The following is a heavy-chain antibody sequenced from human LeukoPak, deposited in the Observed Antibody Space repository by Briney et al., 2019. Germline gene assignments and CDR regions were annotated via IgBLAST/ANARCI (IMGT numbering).Heavy chain of an antibody. V-gene: IGHV3-7*04. Sequence: GGSLRLSCAASGFTFSSYWMSWVRQAPGKGLEWVANIKQDGSEEYYVDSVKGRFTISRDNAKNSLYLQMNSLRAEDTAVYYCARDRVDYDSSGYYYDYWGQGTLVTVSS. CDR1: GFTFSSYW. CDR3: ARDRVDYDSSGYYYDY. CDR2: IKQDGSEE. D-gene: IGHD3-22*01. J-gene: IGHJ4*02.